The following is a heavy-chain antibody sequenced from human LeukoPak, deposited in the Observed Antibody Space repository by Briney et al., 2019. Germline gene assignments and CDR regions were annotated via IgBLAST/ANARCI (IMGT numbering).Heavy chain of an antibody. Sequence: ASVKVSCKASGYTFTSSYTHWVRQAPGQGLEWMGIINPSGGSTSYAQKFQGRVTMTRDTSTSTGYMELSSLRSDDTAIYYCASGAAAGALFNYWGQGTLVTVSS. J-gene: IGHJ4*02. CDR1: GYTFTSSY. CDR2: INPSGGST. CDR3: ASGAAAGALFNY. D-gene: IGHD6-13*01. V-gene: IGHV1-46*01.